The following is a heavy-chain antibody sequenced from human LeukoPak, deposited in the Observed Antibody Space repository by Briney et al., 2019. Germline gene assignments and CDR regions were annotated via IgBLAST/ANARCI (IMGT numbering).Heavy chain of an antibody. CDR3: ARALVVPAARRRNWFDP. CDR2: INPNSGGT. D-gene: IGHD2-2*01. J-gene: IGHJ5*02. CDR1: GYTFTGYY. V-gene: IGHV1-2*02. Sequence: ASVKVSCKASGYTFTGYYMHWVRQAPGQGLEWMGWINPNSGGTNYAQKFQGRVTMTRDTSISTAYMELSRLRSDDTAVYYCARALVVPAARRRNWFDPWGQGTLVTVSS.